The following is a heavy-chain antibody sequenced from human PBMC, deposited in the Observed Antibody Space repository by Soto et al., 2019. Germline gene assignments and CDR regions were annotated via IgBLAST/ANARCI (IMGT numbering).Heavy chain of an antibody. CDR2: LSGRGNEI. CDR3: VGDDWGPAHV. V-gene: IGHV3-7*04. J-gene: IGHJ4*02. CDR1: GFTFRQYW. D-gene: IGHD2-2*01. Sequence: EMQLVESGGGLVQPGGSLRLSCVASGFTFRQYWMSWVRQAPGKGLEWVANLSGRGNEIYYVDSVRGRFTISSDNARNSLYLQMNSLRVEDTGVYYCVGDDWGPAHVRGQGALVTVSS.